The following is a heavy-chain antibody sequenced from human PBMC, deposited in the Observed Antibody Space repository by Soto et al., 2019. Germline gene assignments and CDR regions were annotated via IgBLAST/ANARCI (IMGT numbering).Heavy chain of an antibody. D-gene: IGHD3-3*01. J-gene: IGHJ5*02. V-gene: IGHV3-23*01. CDR2: ISGSGVGT. Sequence: VDLLESGGALVQPGGSLRLSCAASGFTFENYAMSWVRHFPGKGLEWVSAISGSGVGTHYADSVKGRFAISRDNSKNTVYLQMNSLRPEDTAVYYCAKDRNLEWLFGWNWFHPWGQGTLVTVSS. CDR1: GFTFENYA. CDR3: AKDRNLEWLFGWNWFHP.